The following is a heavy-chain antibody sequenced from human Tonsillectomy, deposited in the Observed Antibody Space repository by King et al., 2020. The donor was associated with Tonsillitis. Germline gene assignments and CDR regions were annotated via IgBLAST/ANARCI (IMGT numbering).Heavy chain of an antibody. J-gene: IGHJ6*03. D-gene: IGHD2-15*01. V-gene: IGHV4-34*01. Sequence: QVQLQQWGAGLLNPSETLSLTCAVYGGSFSGYYWSWIRQPPGKGLEWIGEINHSGSTNYNPSLKSRVTISVDTSKNQFSLKLSSVTAADTAVYYCARGYCSGGSCYNPYYYYYYMDVWGKGTTVTVSS. CDR3: ARGYCSGGSCYNPYYYYYYMDV. CDR1: GGSFSGYY. CDR2: INHSGST.